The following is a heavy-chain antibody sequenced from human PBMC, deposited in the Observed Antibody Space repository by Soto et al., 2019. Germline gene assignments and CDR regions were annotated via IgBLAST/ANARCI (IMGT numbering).Heavy chain of an antibody. V-gene: IGHV3-30*18. D-gene: IGHD4-17*01. CDR1: GFTFRSYG. CDR3: AKEKSPLDYGDASIDY. CDR2: ISYDGSNK. Sequence: GGSLRLSCAASGFTFRSYGMHWVRQAPGKGLEWVTIISYDGSNKYYADSVKGRFTISRDNSKNTLYLQMNSLRAEDTAEYYCAKEKSPLDYGDASIDYWGQGTRVTVS. J-gene: IGHJ4*02.